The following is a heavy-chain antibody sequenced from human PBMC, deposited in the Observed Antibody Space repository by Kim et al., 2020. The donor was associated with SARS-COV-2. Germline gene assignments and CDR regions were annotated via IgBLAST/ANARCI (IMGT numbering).Heavy chain of an antibody. CDR1: GFTFSNAW. CDR3: TTGLAGGSDDY. D-gene: IGHD3-3*02. CDR2: IKSKTDGGTT. Sequence: GGSLRLSCAASGFTFSNAWRSWVRQALGKGLEWVGRIKSKTDGGTTDYAAPVKGRFTISRDDSKNTLYLQMNSLKTEDTAVYYCTTGLAGGSDDYWGQGTLVTVSS. J-gene: IGHJ4*02. V-gene: IGHV3-15*01.